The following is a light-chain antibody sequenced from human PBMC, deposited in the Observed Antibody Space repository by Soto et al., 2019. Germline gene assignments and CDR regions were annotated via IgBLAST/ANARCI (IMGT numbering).Light chain of an antibody. CDR3: QQYFSFPRN. CDR2: WAS. J-gene: IGKJ1*01. CDR1: QSVLYSSNNNNY. Sequence: DIVMTQSPDSLAVSLGERATINCKSSQSVLYSSNNNNYLAWYLQRPGQPPKLLIYWASTRDSGVPDRFSGSGSGTDFTLTISSLQAEDVAVYSCQQYFSFPRNFGQGTKVEI. V-gene: IGKV4-1*01.